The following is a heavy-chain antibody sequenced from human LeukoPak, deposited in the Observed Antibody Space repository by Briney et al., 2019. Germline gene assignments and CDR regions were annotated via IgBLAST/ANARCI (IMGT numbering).Heavy chain of an antibody. J-gene: IGHJ4*02. D-gene: IGHD6-19*01. CDR1: GYTFTGYY. Sequence: ASVKDSCMASGYTFTGYYMYWVRPSLRQGLERMGWINPNSGGTNDAQKFQGRVTMIRDTYISTAYMELSRLRSDDTAVYYCARVRIAVAGKYYFDYWGQGTLVTVSS. V-gene: IGHV1-2*02. CDR3: ARVRIAVAGKYYFDY. CDR2: INPNSGGT.